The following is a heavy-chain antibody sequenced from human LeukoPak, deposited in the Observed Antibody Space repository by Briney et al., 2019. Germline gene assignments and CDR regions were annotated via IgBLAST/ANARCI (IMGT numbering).Heavy chain of an antibody. J-gene: IGHJ4*02. V-gene: IGHV3-23*01. Sequence: PGGSLRLSCAASGFTFSDYAMNWVRQAPGKGLEWVTGISYGGQNTFYADSVKGRFTVSRDNLRNTLNLALNSLRAEDTAVYYCAKDPHPYGKSVGGYHFDYWGQGILVTVSS. D-gene: IGHD4-17*01. CDR3: AKDPHPYGKSVGGYHFDY. CDR1: GFTFSDYA. CDR2: ISYGGQNT.